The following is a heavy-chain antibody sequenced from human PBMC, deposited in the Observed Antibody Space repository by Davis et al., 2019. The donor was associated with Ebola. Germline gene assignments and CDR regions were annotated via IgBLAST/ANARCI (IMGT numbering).Heavy chain of an antibody. CDR2: ISGSGGST. CDR1: GFTFRSYV. D-gene: IGHD3-10*01. V-gene: IGHV3-23*01. J-gene: IGHJ5*02. CDR3: ARDKGWFGETTIDP. Sequence: GESLKISCAASGFTFRSYVMSWVRQAPGKGLEWVPGISGSGGSTYYADSVKGRFTISRDNAKNTLYLQMNSLRAEDTAVYYCARDKGWFGETTIDPWGQGTLVTVSS.